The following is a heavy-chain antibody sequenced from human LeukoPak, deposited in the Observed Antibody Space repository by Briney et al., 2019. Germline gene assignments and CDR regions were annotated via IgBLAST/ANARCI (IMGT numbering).Heavy chain of an antibody. V-gene: IGHV3-23*01. CDR1: GFTFSSYA. D-gene: IGHD5-12*01. Sequence: PGGSLRLSCAASGFTFSSYAMSWVRQAPGKGLEWVSAISGSGGSTYYADSVKGRFTISRDNSKNTLYLQMNSLRAEDTAVYYCAKRRGYDPRISYLDYWGQGTLVTVSS. CDR3: AKRRGYDPRISYLDY. CDR2: ISGSGGST. J-gene: IGHJ4*02.